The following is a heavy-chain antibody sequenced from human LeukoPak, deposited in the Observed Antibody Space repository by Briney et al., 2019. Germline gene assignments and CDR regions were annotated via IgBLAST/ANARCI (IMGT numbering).Heavy chain of an antibody. CDR3: TGRLPLTYSSSWYRDY. V-gene: IGHV4-59*01. J-gene: IGHJ4*02. CDR2: IYYSGST. D-gene: IGHD6-13*01. CDR1: GGSISSYY. Sequence: PSETLSLTCTVSGGSISSYYWSWIRQPPGKGLEWIGYIYYSGSTNYNPSLKSRVTISVDTSKNQFSLKLSSVTAADTAVYYCTGRLPLTYSSSWYRDYWGQGTLVTVSS.